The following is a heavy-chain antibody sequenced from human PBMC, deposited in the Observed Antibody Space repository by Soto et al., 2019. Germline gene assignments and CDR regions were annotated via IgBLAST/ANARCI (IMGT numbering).Heavy chain of an antibody. J-gene: IGHJ4*02. CDR2: IYYSGST. CDR3: ARLSSSWY. D-gene: IGHD6-13*01. V-gene: IGHV4-39*01. Sequence: SETLSLTCTVAGGSIRGSSYYWGWIRQPPGKGLEWIGSIYYSGSTYYNPSLKSRVTISVDTSKNQFSLKLSSVTAADTAVYYCARLSSSWYWGQGTLVTVS. CDR1: GGSIRGSSYY.